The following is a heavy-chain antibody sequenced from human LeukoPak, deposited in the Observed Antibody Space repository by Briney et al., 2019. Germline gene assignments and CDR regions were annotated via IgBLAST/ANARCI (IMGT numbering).Heavy chain of an antibody. CDR2: ISGSGGST. Sequence: GGSLRLSCAASGFTFSSYAMSWVRQAPGKGLEWVPAISGSGGSTYYADSVKGRFTISRDNSKSTLYLQMNSLRAEDTAVYYCAKDVLLWFGEGNYFDYWGQGTLVTVSS. J-gene: IGHJ4*02. CDR3: AKDVLLWFGEGNYFDY. D-gene: IGHD3-10*01. CDR1: GFTFSSYA. V-gene: IGHV3-23*01.